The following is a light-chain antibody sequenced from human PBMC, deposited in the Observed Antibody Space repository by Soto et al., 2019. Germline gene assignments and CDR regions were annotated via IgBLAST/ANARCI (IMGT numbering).Light chain of an antibody. CDR2: GNT. V-gene: IGLV1-40*01. J-gene: IGLJ1*01. CDR3: CSYAGSSTSHYV. CDR1: SSNIGAGYD. Sequence: QSVLTQPPSVSGAPGQRVTISCTGSSSNIGAGYDVHWYQQLPGRAPKLLIYGNTNRPSGVPDRFSGSKSGTSASLAITGLQAEDEADYYCCSYAGSSTSHYVFGTGTKLTVL.